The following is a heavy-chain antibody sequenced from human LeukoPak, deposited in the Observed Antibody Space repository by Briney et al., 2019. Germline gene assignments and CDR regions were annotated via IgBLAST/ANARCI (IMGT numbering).Heavy chain of an antibody. CDR1: GGSISSSGYY. J-gene: IGHJ5*02. Sequence: SETLSLTCTVSGGSISSSGYYWGWIRQPPGKGLGWIASIYYSGSTYYNPSLKSRVTISVDTPKNQLSLKLSSLTAADTAVYYCARHEYSGSDYGLSWFDPWGQGTLVTVSS. D-gene: IGHD1-26*01. V-gene: IGHV4-39*01. CDR2: IYYSGST. CDR3: ARHEYSGSDYGLSWFDP.